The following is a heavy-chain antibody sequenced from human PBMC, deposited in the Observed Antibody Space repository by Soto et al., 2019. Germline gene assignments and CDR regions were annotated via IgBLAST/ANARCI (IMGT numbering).Heavy chain of an antibody. V-gene: IGHV1-8*02. CDR1: GYTFTSYD. D-gene: IGHD1-20*01. CDR2: MNPNSGNT. J-gene: IGHJ3*02. Sequence: ASVKVSCKASGYTFTSYDINWVRQATGQGLAWMGWMNPNSGNTGYAQKFQGRVTMTRNTSISTACMERSSLRSEDTAGYYCASAITQEAFDNWGQGTMVTVSS. CDR3: ASAITQEAFDN.